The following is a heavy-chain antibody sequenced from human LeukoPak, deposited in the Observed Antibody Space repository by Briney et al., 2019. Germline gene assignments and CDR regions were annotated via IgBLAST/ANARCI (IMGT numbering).Heavy chain of an antibody. J-gene: IGHJ4*02. D-gene: IGHD3-3*01. CDR3: ARDLSMEY. CDR2: INHSGST. Sequence: PSETLSLTCAVYGGSFSGYYWSWIRQPPGKGLEWIGEINHSGSTNYNPSLKSRVTISVDTSKNQFSLKLSSVTAADTAVYYCARDLSMEYWGQGTLVTVSS. V-gene: IGHV4-34*01. CDR1: GGSFSGYY.